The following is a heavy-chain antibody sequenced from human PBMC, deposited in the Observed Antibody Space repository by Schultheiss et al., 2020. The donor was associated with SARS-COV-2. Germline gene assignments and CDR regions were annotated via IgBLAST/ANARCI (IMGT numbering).Heavy chain of an antibody. CDR3: ARDFDRYQHDAFDI. D-gene: IGHD2-2*01. CDR1: GGSISSSSYY. V-gene: IGHV4-39*07. J-gene: IGHJ3*02. CDR2: IYYSGST. Sequence: SETLSLTCTVSGGSISSSSYYWGWIRQPPGKGLEWIGSIYYSGSTNYNPSLKSRVTISVDRSKNQFSLQLNSVTAADTAVYYCARDFDRYQHDAFDIWGQGTMGTVSS.